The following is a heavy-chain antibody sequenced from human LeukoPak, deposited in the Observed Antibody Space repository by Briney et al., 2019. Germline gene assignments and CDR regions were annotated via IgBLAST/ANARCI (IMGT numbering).Heavy chain of an antibody. Sequence: SETLSLTCTVSGGSISSSSYYWSWIRQPPGKGLEWIGYIYYSGSTHYNPSLKSRVTISVDTSKNQFSLKLTSVTAADTAVYYCARLRIGVTYYYYAMDVWGQGTTVTVSS. CDR3: ARLRIGVTYYYYAMDV. J-gene: IGHJ6*02. V-gene: IGHV4-61*05. CDR1: GGSISSSSYY. CDR2: IYYSGST. D-gene: IGHD3-10*01.